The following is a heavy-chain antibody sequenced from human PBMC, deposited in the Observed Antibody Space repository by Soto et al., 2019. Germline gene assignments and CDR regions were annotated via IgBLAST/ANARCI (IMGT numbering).Heavy chain of an antibody. CDR3: ARDQSRYFDWLSTGGGDY. Sequence: GGSLRLSCAASGFTFSSYAMHWVRQAPGKGLEWVAVISYDGSNKYYADSVKGRFTISRDNSKNTLYLQMNSLRAEDTAVYYCARDQSRYFDWLSTGGGDYWGQGTLVTVSS. CDR1: GFTFSSYA. V-gene: IGHV3-30-3*01. CDR2: ISYDGSNK. D-gene: IGHD3-9*01. J-gene: IGHJ4*02.